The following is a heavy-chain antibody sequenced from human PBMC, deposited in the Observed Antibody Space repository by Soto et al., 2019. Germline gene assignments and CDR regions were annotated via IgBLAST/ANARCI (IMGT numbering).Heavy chain of an antibody. Sequence: VAVISYDGSNKYYADSVKGRFTISRDNSKNTLYLQMNSLRAEDTAVYYCAKDRAEYSGYDSAWFDPWGQGTLVTVSS. CDR2: ISYDGSNK. CDR3: AKDRAEYSGYDSAWFDP. J-gene: IGHJ5*02. D-gene: IGHD5-12*01. V-gene: IGHV3-30*18.